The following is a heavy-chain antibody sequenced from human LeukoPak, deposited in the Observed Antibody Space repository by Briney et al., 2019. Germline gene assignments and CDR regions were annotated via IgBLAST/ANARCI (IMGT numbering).Heavy chain of an antibody. V-gene: IGHV4-39*07. CDR3: ARVGAENSVADFDY. D-gene: IGHD6-19*01. J-gene: IGHJ4*02. Sequence: SETLSLTCTVSGGSISSSSYYWGWIRQPPGKGLEWIGSIYYSGSTYYNPSLKSRVTISVDTSKNQFSLKLSSVTAADTAVYYCARVGAENSVADFDYWGQGTLVTVSS. CDR1: GGSISSSSYY. CDR2: IYYSGST.